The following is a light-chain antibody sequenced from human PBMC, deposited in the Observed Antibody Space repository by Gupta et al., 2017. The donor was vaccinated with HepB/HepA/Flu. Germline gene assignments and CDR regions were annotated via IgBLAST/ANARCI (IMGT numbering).Light chain of an antibody. V-gene: IGKV1-5*03. J-gene: IGKJ1*01. CDR2: KTS. CDR1: QNTGYW. Sequence: DIQMTQSPSTLSASVGDRVTITCRASQNTGYWLAWFQQKPGKAPNLLISKTSTLESGVPSRFSGSGSGTEFTLTISSRQPDDFATYYCQQENNYPWTFGQGTKVEIK. CDR3: QQENNYPWT.